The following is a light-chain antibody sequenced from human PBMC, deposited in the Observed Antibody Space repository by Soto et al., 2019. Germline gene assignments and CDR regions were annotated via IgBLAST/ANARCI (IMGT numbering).Light chain of an antibody. CDR1: SSDVGRYNY. CDR2: DVS. J-gene: IGLJ3*02. CDR3: ISYTTSSTWV. V-gene: IGLV2-14*01. Sequence: QSVLTQPASVSAFPGQSITISCTGTSSDVGRYNYVSWYQQYPGRAPKLIIYDVSNRPSGVSNRFSGSKSGNTASLTISGLQAEDEADYYCISYTTSSTWVFGGGTQLTVL.